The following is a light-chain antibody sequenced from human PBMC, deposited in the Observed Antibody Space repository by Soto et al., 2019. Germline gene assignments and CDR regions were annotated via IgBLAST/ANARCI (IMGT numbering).Light chain of an antibody. J-gene: IGKJ4*01. V-gene: IGKV1-33*01. CDR1: QDITTY. CDR3: QQYANVPLT. Sequence: DIPMTQSPSSLSASVGDRVTITCQASQDITTYLHWYQQKPGEAPKLLIQDASKLQRGAPSRFSGGGSGTDFSFTISRLQPEDIATYYCQQYANVPLTFGGGTKVEIK. CDR2: DAS.